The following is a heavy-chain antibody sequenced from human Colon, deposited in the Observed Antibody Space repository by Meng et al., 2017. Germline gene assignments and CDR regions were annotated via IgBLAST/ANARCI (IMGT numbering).Heavy chain of an antibody. CDR2: INHSGSA. CDR1: GGSISSYY. D-gene: IGHD1-26*01. V-gene: IGHV4-59*12. Sequence: QVQLQESGPGLVKPSETLSLTCTVSGGSISSYYWSWIRQPPGKGLEWIAEINHSGSANYNPSLKSRVTISVDTSKKQFSLKLSSVTAADTAVYYCARGTRVGATRGDWFDPWGQGTLVTVSS. CDR3: ARGTRVGATRGDWFDP. J-gene: IGHJ5*02.